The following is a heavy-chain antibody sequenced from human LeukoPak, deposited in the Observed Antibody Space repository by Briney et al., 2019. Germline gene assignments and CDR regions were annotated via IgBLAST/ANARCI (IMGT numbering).Heavy chain of an antibody. V-gene: IGHV4-59*08. CDR2: ITYSGDI. Sequence: PSETLSLTCSVSSGTISIYYWGWLRQSPGKGLEWIGTITYSGDIYQNPSLKSRLHISRDTSKNQFSLKLSSVTAADTAVYYCARGYDYVDYWGQGTLVTVSS. J-gene: IGHJ4*02. CDR3: ARGYDYVDY. D-gene: IGHD6-13*01. CDR1: SGTISIYY.